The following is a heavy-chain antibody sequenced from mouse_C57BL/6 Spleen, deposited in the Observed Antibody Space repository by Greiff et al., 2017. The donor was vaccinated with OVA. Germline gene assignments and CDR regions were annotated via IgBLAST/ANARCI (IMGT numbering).Heavy chain of an antibody. Sequence: QVQLQQPGAELVKPGASVKLSCKASGYTFTSYSMHWVKQRPGQGLEWIGMIHPNSGSTNYNEKFKSKATLTVDKSSSTAYMQLSSLTSEDSAVYYCARGYGSSSWYFDVWGTGTTVTVSS. J-gene: IGHJ1*03. CDR3: ARGYGSSSWYFDV. V-gene: IGHV1-64*01. CDR2: IHPNSGST. D-gene: IGHD1-1*01. CDR1: GYTFTSYS.